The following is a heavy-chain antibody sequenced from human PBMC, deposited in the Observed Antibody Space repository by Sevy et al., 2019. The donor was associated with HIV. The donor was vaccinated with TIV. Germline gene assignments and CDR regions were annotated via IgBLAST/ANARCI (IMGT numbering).Heavy chain of an antibody. CDR2: FDPEDGET. CDR1: VYTLSQLS. Sequence: ASVNVSCKVSVYTLSQLSMHWVRQAPGKGLEWMGSFDPEDGETRYSQMLQGRVTLTEDTSTNTAYMELRSLRSEDTAVYYCATTKDYYDSSASPFDYWGQGTLVTVSA. J-gene: IGHJ4*02. D-gene: IGHD3-22*01. V-gene: IGHV1-24*01. CDR3: ATTKDYYDSSASPFDY.